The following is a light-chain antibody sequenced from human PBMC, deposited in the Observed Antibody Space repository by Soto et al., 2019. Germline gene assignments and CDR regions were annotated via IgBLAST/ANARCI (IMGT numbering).Light chain of an antibody. CDR2: EVS. J-gene: IGLJ2*01. Sequence: QSALTQPPSASGSPGQSVTISCTGTSSDVGGYNYVSWYQQQPGKAPKLMISEVSNRPSGVPDRFSGSKSGNTASLTVSGLQAEDEADYYCSSFAGNNNLVFGGGTKLTVL. CDR1: SSDVGGYNY. CDR3: SSFAGNNNLV. V-gene: IGLV2-8*01.